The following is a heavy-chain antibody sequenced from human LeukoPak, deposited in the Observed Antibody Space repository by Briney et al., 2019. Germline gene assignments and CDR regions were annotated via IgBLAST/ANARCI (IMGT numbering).Heavy chain of an antibody. CDR2: ISSSSSTI. CDR1: GFMFSTYS. J-gene: IGHJ4*02. D-gene: IGHD3-10*01. CDR3: ARGLDNYGSGSSD. Sequence: GGSLRLSCAASGFMFSTYSMNWVRQAPGKGLEWVSYISSSSSTIYYADSVKGRFTISRDNAKNTLYLQMNSLRAEDTAVYYCARGLDNYGSGSSDWGQGTLVTVSS. V-gene: IGHV3-48*04.